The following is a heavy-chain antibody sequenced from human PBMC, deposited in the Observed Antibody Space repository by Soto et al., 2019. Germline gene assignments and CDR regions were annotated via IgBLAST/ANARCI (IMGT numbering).Heavy chain of an antibody. CDR3: ARDHSYGSASFDY. V-gene: IGHV4-30-4*01. CDR1: GGSISSGDYY. CDR2: IYYSGST. D-gene: IGHD5-18*01. Sequence: QVQLQESGPGLVKPSQTLSLTCTVSGGSISSGDYYWSWIRQPPGKGLEWIGYIYYSGSTYYNPSLQRRVXXSXDXXKNPFALKLRSVTAADPAVYYCARDHSYGSASFDYWGQGTLVTVSS. J-gene: IGHJ4*02.